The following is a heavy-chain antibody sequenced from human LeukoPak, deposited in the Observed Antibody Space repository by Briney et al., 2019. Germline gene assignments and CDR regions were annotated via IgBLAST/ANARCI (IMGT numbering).Heavy chain of an antibody. CDR3: ARVAVVPAATLDY. CDR2: IYHSGST. V-gene: IGHV4-30-2*01. D-gene: IGHD2-2*01. J-gene: IGHJ4*02. Sequence: PSQTLSLTCTVSGGSFSSGGYYWSWIRQPPGKGLEWIGYIYHSGSTYYNPSLKSRVTISVDRSKNQFSLKLSSVTAADTAVYYCARVAVVPAATLDYWGQGTLVTVSS. CDR1: GGSFSSGGYY.